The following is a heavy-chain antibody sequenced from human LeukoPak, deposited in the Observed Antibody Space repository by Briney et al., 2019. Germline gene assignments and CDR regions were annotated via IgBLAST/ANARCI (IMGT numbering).Heavy chain of an antibody. CDR2: IYYSGIT. J-gene: IGHJ4*02. V-gene: IGHV4-39*01. CDR3: TSFVVATPFADY. Sequence: PSETLSLTCTVSGGSINSDTYYWGWIRQPPGKGLEWIGNIYYSGITYYNPSLTSRVSISVDTSRNQFSLKLSSVTAADTAVYYCTSFVVATPFADYWGQVTLVTVSS. D-gene: IGHD2-15*01. CDR1: GGSINSDTYY.